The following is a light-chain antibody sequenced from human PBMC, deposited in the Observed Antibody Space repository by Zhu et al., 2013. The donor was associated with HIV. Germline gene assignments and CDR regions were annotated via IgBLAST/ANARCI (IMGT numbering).Light chain of an antibody. CDR2: GTS. J-gene: IGKJ4*01. Sequence: ETVLTQSPATLSLSPGDRATLSCRASQSVVNYLAWYQVKPGQAPRLLIYGTSSRATGIPDRFSGSGSGTDFTLSISRLDPEDFAVYYCQQNDSSSLTFGGGTTVEI. CDR3: QQNDSSSLT. CDR1: QSVVNY. V-gene: IGKV3-20*01.